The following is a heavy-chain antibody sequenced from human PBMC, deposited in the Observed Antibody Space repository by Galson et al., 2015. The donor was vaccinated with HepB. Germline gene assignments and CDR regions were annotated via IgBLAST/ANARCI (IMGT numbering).Heavy chain of an antibody. D-gene: IGHD4-17*01. Sequence: SVKVSCKASGYTFTGYYMHWVRQAPGQGLEWMGRINPNSGGTNYAQKFQGRVTMTRDTSISTAYMELSRLRSDDTAVYYYARDEGDYVGPHAFDIWGQGTMVTVSS. CDR1: GYTFTGYY. CDR3: ARDEGDYVGPHAFDI. V-gene: IGHV1-2*06. J-gene: IGHJ3*02. CDR2: INPNSGGT.